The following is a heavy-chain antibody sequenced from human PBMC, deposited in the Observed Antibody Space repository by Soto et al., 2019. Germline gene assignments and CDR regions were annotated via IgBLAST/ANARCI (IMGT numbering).Heavy chain of an antibody. Sequence: ASVKVSCKVSGYTLTELSMHWVRQAPGKGLGWMGGFDPEDGETIYAQKFQGRVTMTEDTSTDTAYMELSSLRSEDTAVYYCATVGPQQWLVLRYYYYYGMDVWGQGTTVTVSS. J-gene: IGHJ6*02. V-gene: IGHV1-24*01. CDR2: FDPEDGET. CDR3: ATVGPQQWLVLRYYYYYGMDV. D-gene: IGHD6-19*01. CDR1: GYTLTELS.